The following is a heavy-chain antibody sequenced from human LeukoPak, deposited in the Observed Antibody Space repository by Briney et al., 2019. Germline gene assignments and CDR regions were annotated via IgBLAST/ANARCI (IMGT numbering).Heavy chain of an antibody. D-gene: IGHD1-26*01. CDR2: ISSSSSYT. V-gene: IGHV3-11*06. J-gene: IGHJ3*02. CDR1: GFTFSDYY. CDR3: ARVGFYAFDI. Sequence: PGGSLRLSCAASGFTFSDYYMSWIRQAPGKGLEWVSYISSSSSYTNFADSVKGRFTISRDNAKNSLYLQMNSLRAEDTAEYYCARVGFYAFDIWGQGTKVTVSS.